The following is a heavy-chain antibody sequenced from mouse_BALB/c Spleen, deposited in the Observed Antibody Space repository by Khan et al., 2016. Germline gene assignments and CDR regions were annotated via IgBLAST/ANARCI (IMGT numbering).Heavy chain of an antibody. CDR2: IDPANGNT. CDR1: GFNIKDTY. CDR3: ARGRTAFAY. V-gene: IGHV14-3*02. J-gene: IGHJ3*01. Sequence: VQLQQSGAELVKPGASVKLSCTASGFNIKDTYMHWVKQRPEQGLEWIGRIDPANGNTKYDPKFQGKATIKADTSSNTAYLQLSPLAHEDTAVYYCARGRTAFAYWGQGTLVTVSA. D-gene: IGHD4-1*01.